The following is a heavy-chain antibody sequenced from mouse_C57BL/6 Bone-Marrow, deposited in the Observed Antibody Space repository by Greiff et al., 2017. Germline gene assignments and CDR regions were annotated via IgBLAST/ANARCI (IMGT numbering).Heavy chain of an antibody. CDR3: TTFYYGSSYAY. Sequence: EVQLQQSGAELVRPGASVKLSCTASGFNIKDDYMHWVKQRPEQGLEWIGWLDPENGDTEYASKFQGKATITADTSSNTAYLQLSSLTSEDTAVYYCTTFYYGSSYAYWGQGTLVTVSA. V-gene: IGHV14-4*01. CDR2: LDPENGDT. CDR1: GFNIKDDY. D-gene: IGHD1-1*01. J-gene: IGHJ3*01.